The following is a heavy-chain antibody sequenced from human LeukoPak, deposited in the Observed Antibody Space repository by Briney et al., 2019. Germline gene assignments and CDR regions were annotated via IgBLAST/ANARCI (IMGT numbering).Heavy chain of an antibody. CDR2: IFYSGIT. CDR3: ARDGYYYDSSGYLYLDY. V-gene: IGHV4-59*12. CDR1: GDSITSYF. D-gene: IGHD3-22*01. Sequence: SETLSLTCTVSGDSITSYFWSWIRQPPGKGLEWVGYIFYSGITNYNPSLKSRITISVDTSKNHFSLRLSSVTAADTAVYYCARDGYYYDSSGYLYLDYWGQGTLVTVSS. J-gene: IGHJ4*02.